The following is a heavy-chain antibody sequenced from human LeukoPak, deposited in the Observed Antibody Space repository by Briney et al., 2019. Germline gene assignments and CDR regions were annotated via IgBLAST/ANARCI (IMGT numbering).Heavy chain of an antibody. CDR1: GDSISSSGSY. V-gene: IGHV4-39*07. J-gene: IGHJ4*02. Sequence: SETLSLTCTVSGDSISSSGSYWGWIRQPPGKGLEWIASIYYSGTTYYNPSLKSRVTISEHTSKNQFSLKLTSVTAADTAVYYCARDRRGYGSFDSWGQGTLVTVSS. D-gene: IGHD5-18*01. CDR3: ARDRRGYGSFDS. CDR2: IYYSGTT.